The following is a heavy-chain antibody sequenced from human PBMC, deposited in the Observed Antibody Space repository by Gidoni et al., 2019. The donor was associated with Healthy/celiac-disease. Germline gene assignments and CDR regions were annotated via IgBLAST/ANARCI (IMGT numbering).Heavy chain of an antibody. CDR1: GFTFSNAW. V-gene: IGHV3-15*01. Sequence: EVQLVESGGGLVTPGGSLRLSCAASGFTFSNAWMGWVRQAPGKGLEWVGRIKSKTDGGTTDYAAPVKGRFTISRDDSKNTLYLQMNSLKTEDTAVYYCTTEYCSGGSCYSGYFQHWGQGTLVTVSS. D-gene: IGHD2-15*01. CDR2: IKSKTDGGTT. CDR3: TTEYCSGGSCYSGYFQH. J-gene: IGHJ1*01.